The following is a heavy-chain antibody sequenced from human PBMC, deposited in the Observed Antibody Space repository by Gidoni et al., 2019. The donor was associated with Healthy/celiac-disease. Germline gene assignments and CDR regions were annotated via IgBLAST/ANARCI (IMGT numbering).Heavy chain of an antibody. Sequence: QVQLVQSGAEVKKPGASVKVSCKASGYTFTSYGISWVRQAPGQGLEWMGWIRAYNGNTNYAQKLQGRVTMTTDTSTSTAYMELRSLRSDDTAVYYCARVRRRPGYSSGWSEADYWGQGTLVTVSS. CDR1: GYTFTSYG. D-gene: IGHD6-19*01. CDR2: IRAYNGNT. V-gene: IGHV1-18*04. CDR3: ARVRRRPGYSSGWSEADY. J-gene: IGHJ4*02.